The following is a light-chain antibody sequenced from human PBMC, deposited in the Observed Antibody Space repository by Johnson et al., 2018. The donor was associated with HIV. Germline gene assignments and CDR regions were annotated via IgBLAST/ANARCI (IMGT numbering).Light chain of an antibody. CDR1: SSNIGNNY. Sequence: QPVLTQPPSVSAAPGQKVTISCSGSSSNIGNNYVSWYQQLPGTAPKLLIYENNKRPSGIPDRFSDSQSDTSATLAITGLQTGDAADYYCGTWDTSLGAQYVFGSGTKVTVL. CDR3: GTWDTSLGAQYV. CDR2: ENN. V-gene: IGLV1-51*01. J-gene: IGLJ1*01.